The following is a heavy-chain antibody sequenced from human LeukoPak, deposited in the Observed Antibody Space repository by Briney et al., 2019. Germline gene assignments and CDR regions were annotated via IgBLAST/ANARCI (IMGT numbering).Heavy chain of an antibody. Sequence: PGGSLRLSCAASGVTISGYWMSWVRRAPGKGLEWVANIKQDASEIYYVGSVKGRFTISRDNAKNSVFLQMNSLRAEDTAVYYCATDGGPFDNWGQGILVTVSS. J-gene: IGHJ4*02. D-gene: IGHD3-10*01. CDR1: GVTISGYW. CDR3: ATDGGPFDN. CDR2: IKQDASEI. V-gene: IGHV3-7*01.